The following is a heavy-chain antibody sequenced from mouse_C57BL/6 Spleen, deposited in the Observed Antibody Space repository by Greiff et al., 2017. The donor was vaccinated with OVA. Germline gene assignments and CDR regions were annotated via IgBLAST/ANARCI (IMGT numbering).Heavy chain of an antibody. V-gene: IGHV6-3*01. CDR3: TAYYYGSSRYWYFDV. J-gene: IGHJ1*03. Sequence: DVKLVESGGGLVQPGGSMKLSCVASGFTFSNYWMNWVRQSPEKGLEWVAQIRLKSDNYATHYAESVKGRFTISRDDSKSSVYLQMNNLRAEDTGIYYCTAYYYGSSRYWYFDVWGTGTTVTVSS. CDR2: IRLKSDNYAT. CDR1: GFTFSNYW. D-gene: IGHD1-1*01.